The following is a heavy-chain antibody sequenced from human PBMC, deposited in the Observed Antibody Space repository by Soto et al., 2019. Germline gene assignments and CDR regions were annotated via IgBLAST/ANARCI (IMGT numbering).Heavy chain of an antibody. CDR3: ARDGYSGYDLDY. Sequence: ASVKVSCKASGYTFTGYYMHWVRQAPGQGLEWMGWINPNSGGTNYAQKFQGWVTMARDTSISTAYMELSRLRSDDTAVYYCARDGYSGYDLDYWGQGTLVTVSS. V-gene: IGHV1-2*04. D-gene: IGHD5-12*01. CDR2: INPNSGGT. J-gene: IGHJ4*02. CDR1: GYTFTGYY.